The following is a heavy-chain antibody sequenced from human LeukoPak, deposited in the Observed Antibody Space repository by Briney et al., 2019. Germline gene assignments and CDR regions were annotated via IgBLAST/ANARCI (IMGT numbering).Heavy chain of an antibody. J-gene: IGHJ6*03. V-gene: IGHV3-23*01. D-gene: IGHD6-6*01. CDR1: GFTFSIYA. Sequence: RGSLRLSCAASGFTFSIYAITWVRQAPGKGLEWVSTISGSGGSTYYADSVKGRFTISRDNSKNTLYLQMNSLRAEDTAVYYCAKGALVRTPHYYYYMDVWGKGTTVTVSS. CDR3: AKGALVRTPHYYYYMDV. CDR2: ISGSGGST.